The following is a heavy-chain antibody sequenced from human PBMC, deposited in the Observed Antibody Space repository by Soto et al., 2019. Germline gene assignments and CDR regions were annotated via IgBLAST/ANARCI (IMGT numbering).Heavy chain of an antibody. Sequence: PGGSLRLSCAASGFTFSTYSMHWVRQAPGKGLEWVSSIGTRSDIYYADSVKGRFTISRDNAKNSLSLQMNSLRAEDTVVYYCAREESAWPLAYGLDVWGQGXTVTVYS. V-gene: IGHV3-21*01. CDR1: GFTFSTYS. CDR2: IGTRSDI. CDR3: AREESAWPLAYGLDV. J-gene: IGHJ6*02.